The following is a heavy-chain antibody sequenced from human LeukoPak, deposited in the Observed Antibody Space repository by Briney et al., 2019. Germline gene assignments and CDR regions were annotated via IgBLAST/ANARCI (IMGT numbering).Heavy chain of an antibody. CDR3: VRGDTYDYYYYYGMDV. V-gene: IGHV3-74*01. D-gene: IGHD5-18*01. CDR1: GFTFSSYW. Sequence: GGSLRLSCAASGFTFSSYWMHWVRQTPGKGLVWVSRINNDGSSTRNADAVKGRFTISRDNAKNTLYLQMNSLRSEDTAVYYCVRGDTYDYYYYYGMDVWGQGTTVTVSS. CDR2: INNDGSST. J-gene: IGHJ6*02.